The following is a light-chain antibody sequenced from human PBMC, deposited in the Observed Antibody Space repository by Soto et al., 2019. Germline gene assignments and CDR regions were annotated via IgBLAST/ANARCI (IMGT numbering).Light chain of an antibody. CDR3: ATWDDSLNGPV. V-gene: IGLV1-44*01. J-gene: IGLJ2*01. CDR2: GNN. CDR1: SSNIGSNT. Sequence: QSVLTQPPSASGTPGHRVTISCSGSSSNIGSNTVNWYQQVPGTAPKFLIYGNNQRPSGVPDRFSGSKSGTSASLAISGLQSEDEADYYCATWDDSLNGPVFGGGTKLTVL.